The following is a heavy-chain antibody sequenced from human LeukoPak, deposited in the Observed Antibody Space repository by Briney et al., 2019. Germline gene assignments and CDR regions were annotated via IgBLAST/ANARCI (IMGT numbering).Heavy chain of an antibody. CDR2: IYHSGST. CDR3: ARTRSRSGTLYY. D-gene: IGHD3-10*01. CDR1: GYSFSSGYY. Sequence: PSETLSLTCAVSGYSFSSGYYWGWIRQPPGKGLEWIGSIYHSGSTYYNPSLKSRVTISVDTSKNQFSPKLSSVTAADTAVYYCARTRSRSGTLYYWGQGTLVTVSS. V-gene: IGHV4-38-2*01. J-gene: IGHJ4*02.